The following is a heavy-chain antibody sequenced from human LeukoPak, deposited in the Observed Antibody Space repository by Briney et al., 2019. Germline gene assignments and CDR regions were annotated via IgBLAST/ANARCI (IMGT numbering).Heavy chain of an antibody. J-gene: IGHJ4*02. CDR1: GYTFTSYG. CDR3: ARGWAAGTGDRG. Sequence: ASVKVSCKASGYTFTSYGISWVRQAPGQGLEWMGWISAYNGNTNYAQKFQGRVTMTRNTSISTAYMELSSLRSEDTAVYYCARGWAAGTGDRGWGQGTLVTVSS. D-gene: IGHD6-13*01. CDR2: ISAYNGNT. V-gene: IGHV1-18*01.